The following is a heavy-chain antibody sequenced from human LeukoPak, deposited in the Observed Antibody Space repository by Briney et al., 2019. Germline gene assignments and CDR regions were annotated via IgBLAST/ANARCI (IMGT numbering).Heavy chain of an antibody. D-gene: IGHD5-12*01. Sequence: GGSLRLSCAASGFTVSSNYMSWVRQAPGKGLEWVSVIYSGGSTHYADSVKGRFIISRDNSKNRLYLQINSLRAEDTAVYHCARAVATDYYYYGMDVWGQGTTVTVSS. V-gene: IGHV3-66*01. CDR3: ARAVATDYYYYGMDV. J-gene: IGHJ6*02. CDR1: GFTVSSNY. CDR2: IYSGGST.